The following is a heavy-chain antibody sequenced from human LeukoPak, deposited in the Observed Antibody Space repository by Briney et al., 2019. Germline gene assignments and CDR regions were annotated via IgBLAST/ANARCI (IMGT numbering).Heavy chain of an antibody. CDR3: ARDGRQRITMDTGALDI. CDR1: GGSISGYY. J-gene: IGHJ3*02. Sequence: PSEILSLTCTVSGGSISGYYWSWIRQPAGKGLEWLGRVYTSGSTNYNPSLKSRVTISMDTSKNQFSLKLSSVTAADTAVYYCARDGRQRITMDTGALDIWGQGTMVTVSS. V-gene: IGHV4-4*07. D-gene: IGHD3-10*01. CDR2: VYTSGST.